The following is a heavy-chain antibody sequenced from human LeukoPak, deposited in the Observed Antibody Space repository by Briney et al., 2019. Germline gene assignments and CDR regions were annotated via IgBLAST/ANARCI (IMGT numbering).Heavy chain of an antibody. V-gene: IGHV4-34*01. J-gene: IGHJ5*02. D-gene: IGHD6-13*01. CDR1: GGSFSGYY. Sequence: SETLSLTCAVYGGSFSGYYWSWIRQPPGKGLEWIGEINHSGSTNYNPSLRSRVTISVDTSKNQFSLKLSSVTAADTAVYYCARGGIAAATDWFDPWGQGTLVTVSS. CDR3: ARGGIAAATDWFDP. CDR2: INHSGST.